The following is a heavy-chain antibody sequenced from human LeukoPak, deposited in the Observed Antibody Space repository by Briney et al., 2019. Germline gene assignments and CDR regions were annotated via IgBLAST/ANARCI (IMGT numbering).Heavy chain of an antibody. J-gene: IGHJ4*02. CDR3: ARGSGGPRYFDWLLSY. D-gene: IGHD3-9*01. Sequence: SVKVSCKASGGTFSSYAISWVRQAPGQGLEWMGGIIPIFGTANYAQKFQGRVTITADESTSTAYMVLSSLRSEDTAVYYCARGSGGPRYFDWLLSYWGQGTLVTVSS. CDR1: GGTFSSYA. CDR2: IIPIFGTA. V-gene: IGHV1-69*13.